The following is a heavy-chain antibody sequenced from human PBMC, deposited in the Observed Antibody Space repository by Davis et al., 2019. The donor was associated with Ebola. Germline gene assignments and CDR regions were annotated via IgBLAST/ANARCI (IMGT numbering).Heavy chain of an antibody. J-gene: IGHJ2*01. CDR2: INHSGSP. Sequence: SETLSLTCAVYGGSFSGYYWSWIRQPPGKGLEWIGEINHSGSPNYNPSLKSRVTISVDTSKNQFSLKLSSVTAADTAVYYCARWNWANTAHHWYFDLWGRGTLVTVSS. CDR1: GGSFSGYY. V-gene: IGHV4-34*01. D-gene: IGHD1-7*01. CDR3: ARWNWANTAHHWYFDL.